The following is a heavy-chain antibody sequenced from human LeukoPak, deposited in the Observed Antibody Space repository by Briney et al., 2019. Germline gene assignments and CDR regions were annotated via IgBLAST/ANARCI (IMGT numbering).Heavy chain of an antibody. Sequence: PSETLSLTCTVSGGSISSSSFYWSWIRQPAGKGLEWIGRIYTSGSTNYNPSLKSRVTMSVDTSKNQFSLKLSSVTAADTAVYYCARDRAPFGTPPYDYWGQGTLVTVSS. CDR2: IYTSGST. CDR1: GGSISSSSFY. V-gene: IGHV4-61*02. J-gene: IGHJ4*02. CDR3: ARDRAPFGTPPYDY. D-gene: IGHD3-16*01.